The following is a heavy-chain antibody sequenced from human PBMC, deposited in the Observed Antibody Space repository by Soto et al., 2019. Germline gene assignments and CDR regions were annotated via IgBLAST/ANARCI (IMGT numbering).Heavy chain of an antibody. CDR1: GGSISSGGYY. V-gene: IGHV4-31*03. CDR3: ARGKGDYVRGVMYLDY. J-gene: IGHJ4*02. CDR2: IYYSGST. Sequence: SETLSLTCTVSGGSISSGGYYWSWIRQHPGKGLEWIGYIYYSGSTYYNPSLKSRVTISVDTSKNQFSLKLSSVTAADTAVYYCARGKGDYVRGVMYLDYWGQGMLVTVSS. D-gene: IGHD3-10*01.